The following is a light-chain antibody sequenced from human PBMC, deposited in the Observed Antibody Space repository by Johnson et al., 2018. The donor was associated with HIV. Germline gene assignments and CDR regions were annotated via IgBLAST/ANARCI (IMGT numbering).Light chain of an antibody. Sequence: QSVLTQPPSVSAAPGQKVTISCSGSSSNIGNNYVSWYQQLPGTAPKLLIYENNKRPSGIPDRFSGSKSGTSATLGITGLQTGDEADYYCGTWDNSLSTGAVFGTRTEVIVL. CDR1: SSNIGNNY. J-gene: IGLJ1*01. V-gene: IGLV1-51*02. CDR2: ENN. CDR3: GTWDNSLSTGAV.